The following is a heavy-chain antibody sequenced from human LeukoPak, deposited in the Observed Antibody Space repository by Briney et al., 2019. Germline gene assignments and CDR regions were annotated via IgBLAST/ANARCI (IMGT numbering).Heavy chain of an antibody. V-gene: IGHV3-30*18. D-gene: IGHD2-15*01. CDR2: ISYDGSNK. Sequence: GGSLRLSCAASGFTFSSYGMHWVRQAPGKGLEWVAFISYDGSNKYYADSVKGRFTISRDNSKNTLYLQMNSLRAEDTAVYYCAKPIGYCSGGSCFDYWGQGTLVTVSS. CDR3: AKPIGYCSGGSCFDY. J-gene: IGHJ4*02. CDR1: GFTFSSYG.